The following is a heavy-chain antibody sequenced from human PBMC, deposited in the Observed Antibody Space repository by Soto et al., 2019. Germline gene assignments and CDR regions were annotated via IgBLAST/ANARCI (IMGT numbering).Heavy chain of an antibody. Sequence: GASVKVSCKASGYTFTSYGINWVRQAPGQGLEWMGWISGYNGNTDYAQKLQGRVTMTTDTSTSTAYMELRSLRSDDTAAYYCGRTCITVAGTDRPCYCDYWGQGPLFTVSS. V-gene: IGHV1-18*01. CDR2: ISGYNGNT. CDR1: GYTFTSYG. CDR3: GRTCITVAGTDRPCYCDY. D-gene: IGHD6-19*01. J-gene: IGHJ4*02.